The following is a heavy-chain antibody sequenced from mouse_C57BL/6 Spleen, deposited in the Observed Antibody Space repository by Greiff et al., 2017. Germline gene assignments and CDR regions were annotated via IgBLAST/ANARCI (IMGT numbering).Heavy chain of an antibody. CDR3: ASYSSGYSWFAY. J-gene: IGHJ3*01. CDR2: IDPSDSYT. D-gene: IGHD3-2*02. Sequence: QVQLQQPGAELVRPGTSVKLSCKASGYTFTSYWMHWVKQRPGQGLEWIGVIDPSDSYTNYNQKFKGKATLTVDTSSSTAYMQLSSLTSEDSAVYYCASYSSGYSWFAYWGQGTLVTVSA. V-gene: IGHV1-59*01. CDR1: GYTFTSYW.